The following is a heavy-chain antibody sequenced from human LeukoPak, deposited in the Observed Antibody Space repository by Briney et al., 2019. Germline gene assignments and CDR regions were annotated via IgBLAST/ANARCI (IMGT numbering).Heavy chain of an antibody. CDR1: GGSFSGYY. V-gene: IGHV4-34*01. Sequence: SETLSLTCAVYGGSFSGYYGSWIRQPPGKGLEWIGEINHSGSTNYNPSLKSRVTISVDTSKNQFSLKLSSVTAADTAVYYCANVDKDYWGQGTLVTVSS. D-gene: IGHD5-12*01. CDR2: INHSGST. J-gene: IGHJ4*02. CDR3: ANVDKDY.